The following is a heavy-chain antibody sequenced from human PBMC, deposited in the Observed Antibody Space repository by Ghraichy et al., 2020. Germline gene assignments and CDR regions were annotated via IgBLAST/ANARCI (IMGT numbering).Heavy chain of an antibody. D-gene: IGHD2-15*01. Sequence: GGSLRLSCAASGFIFDDYAMHWVRQVPGKGLEWVSGISWNSDSIEYADSVRGRFTISRDNAKNSLYLQMNSLRVEDTALYYCAKVPRRGGWWGAFDVWGQGTMVTVSS. V-gene: IGHV3-9*01. CDR2: ISWNSDSI. J-gene: IGHJ3*01. CDR1: GFIFDDYA. CDR3: AKVPRRGGWWGAFDV.